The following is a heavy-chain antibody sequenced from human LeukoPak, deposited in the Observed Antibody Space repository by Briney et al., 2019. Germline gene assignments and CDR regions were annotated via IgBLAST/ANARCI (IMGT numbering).Heavy chain of an antibody. D-gene: IGHD5-18*01. J-gene: IGHJ4*02. CDR3: ARGAAGTAMPYFDN. CDR1: SGSFSSYY. V-gene: IGHV4-34*01. CDR2: INHSGST. Sequence: PSETLSLTCAVYSGSFSSYYWSWIRQPPGKGLEWIGEINHSGSTNYNPSLKSRATISVDTSKNQFSLRLNSVTAADTAVYYCARGAAGTAMPYFDNWGQGTLVTVSS.